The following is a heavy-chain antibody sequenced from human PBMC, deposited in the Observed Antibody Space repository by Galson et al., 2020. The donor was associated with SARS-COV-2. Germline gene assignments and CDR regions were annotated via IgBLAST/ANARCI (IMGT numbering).Heavy chain of an antibody. D-gene: IGHD2-2*01. J-gene: IGHJ1*01. CDR2: ISYDGSNK. CDR1: GFTFSSYG. Sequence: GGSLRLSCAASGFTFSSYGMHWVRQAPGKGLEWVAVISYDGSNKYYADSVKGRFTISRDNSKNTLYLQMNSLRAEDTAVYYCATLGYCSSTSCLEYFQHWGQGTLVTVSS. V-gene: IGHV3-30*03. CDR3: ATLGYCSSTSCLEYFQH.